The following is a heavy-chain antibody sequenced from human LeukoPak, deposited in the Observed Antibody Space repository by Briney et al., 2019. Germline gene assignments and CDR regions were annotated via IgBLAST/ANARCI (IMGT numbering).Heavy chain of an antibody. V-gene: IGHV4-59*01. Sequence: ASETLSLTCTVSGGPISSYYWSWIRQPPGKGLEWIGYIYYSGSTNYTPSLRSRVTISVDTSKNQFSLKLSSVTAADTAVYYCARRVVVAATSPFYYYYYMDVWGKGTTVTISS. CDR2: IYYSGST. D-gene: IGHD2-15*01. CDR3: ARRVVVAATSPFYYYYYMDV. CDR1: GGPISSYY. J-gene: IGHJ6*03.